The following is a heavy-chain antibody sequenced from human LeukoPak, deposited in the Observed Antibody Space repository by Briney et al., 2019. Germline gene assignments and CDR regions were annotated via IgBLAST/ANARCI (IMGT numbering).Heavy chain of an antibody. CDR2: INHSGST. V-gene: IGHV4-34*01. J-gene: IGHJ5*02. CDR3: ARVLDSSVPLYNWFDP. D-gene: IGHD6-25*01. CDR1: GGSFSGYY. Sequence: PSETLSLTCAVYGGSFSGYYWSWIRQPPGKGLEWIGEINHSGSTNYNPSLKSRVTISVDTSKNQFSLKLSSVTAADTAVYYCARVLDSSVPLYNWFDPWGQGTLVTVSS.